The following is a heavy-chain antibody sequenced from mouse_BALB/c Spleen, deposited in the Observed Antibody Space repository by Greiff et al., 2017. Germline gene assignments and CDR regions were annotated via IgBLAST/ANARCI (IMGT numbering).Heavy chain of an antibody. CDR2: ISSGGGNT. V-gene: IGHV5-9*03. D-gene: IGHD2-4*01. CDR1: GFTFSSYT. J-gene: IGHJ4*01. CDR3: ARYGLITTAYYAMDY. Sequence: EVKLVESGGGLVKPGGSLKLSCAASGFTFSSYTMSWVRQTPEKRLEWVATISSGGGNTYYPDSVKGRFTISRDNAKNNLYLQMSSLRSEDTALYYCARYGLITTAYYAMDYWGQGTSVTVSS.